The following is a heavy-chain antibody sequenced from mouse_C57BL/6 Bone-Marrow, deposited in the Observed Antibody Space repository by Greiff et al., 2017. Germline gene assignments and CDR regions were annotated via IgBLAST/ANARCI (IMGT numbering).Heavy chain of an antibody. Sequence: QVQLKQSGAELVRPGTSVKLSCKASGYTFTSYWMHWVKQRPGQGLEWIGVIDPSDSYTNYNQKFKGKATLTVDTSSSTAYMRLSSLSSEDSAVYYCARWGGLRRPDYGGQGTTLTVSS. D-gene: IGHD2-4*01. CDR2: IDPSDSYT. J-gene: IGHJ2*01. CDR1: GYTFTSYW. V-gene: IGHV1-59*01. CDR3: ARWGGLRRPDY.